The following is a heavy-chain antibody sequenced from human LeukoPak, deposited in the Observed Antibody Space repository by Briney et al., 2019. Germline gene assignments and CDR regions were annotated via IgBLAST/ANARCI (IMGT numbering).Heavy chain of an antibody. CDR3: SRDVSRDISCYTG. D-gene: IGHD2-2*02. J-gene: IGHJ4*02. V-gene: IGHV3-21*01. CDR1: GFSFCSSS. Sequence: GGSLRLSXAASGFSFCSSSMNWVRQAPGKGLERVSSISSSGKYIYYADSMKGRFTVSRDNARSSVYLEMNSLRSDYTAVYYCSRDVSRDISCYTGWGQGTLVTVSS. CDR2: ISSSGKYI.